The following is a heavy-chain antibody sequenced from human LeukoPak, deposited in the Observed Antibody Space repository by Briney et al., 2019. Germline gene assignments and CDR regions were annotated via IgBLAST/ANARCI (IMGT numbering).Heavy chain of an antibody. V-gene: IGHV3-30*02. CDR1: GFTFSTYG. D-gene: IGHD4-17*01. CDR3: AKDRDYGDYPSAYYYYMDV. J-gene: IGHJ6*03. Sequence: GGSLTLSCAASGFTFSTYGIHWVRQAPGKGLEWVAFIRYDGTNKWYADSVKGRFTIYRDNSKHMLYLQMNSLRAGDTAVYHCAKDRDYGDYPSAYYYYMDVWGKGTTVTVSS. CDR2: IRYDGTNK.